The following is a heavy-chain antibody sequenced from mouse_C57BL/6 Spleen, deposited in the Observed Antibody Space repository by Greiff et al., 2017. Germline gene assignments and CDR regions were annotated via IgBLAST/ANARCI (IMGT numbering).Heavy chain of an antibody. V-gene: IGHV5-9*01. CDR1: GFTFSSYT. D-gene: IGHD1-1*01. Sequence: EVQGVESGGGLVKPGGSLKLSCAASGFTFSSYTMSWVRQTPEKRLEWVATISGGGGNTYYPDSVKGRFTISRDNAKNTLYLQMSSLRSEDTALYYCARHEDYYYGSSSWFAYWGQGTLVTVSA. J-gene: IGHJ3*01. CDR2: ISGGGGNT. CDR3: ARHEDYYYGSSSWFAY.